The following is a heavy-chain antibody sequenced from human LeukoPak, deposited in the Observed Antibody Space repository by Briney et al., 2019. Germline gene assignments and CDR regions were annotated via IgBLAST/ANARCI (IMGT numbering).Heavy chain of an antibody. CDR1: GFTFSSYW. J-gene: IGHJ4*02. CDR2: IKQDGSEK. Sequence: GGSLRLSCAASGFTFSSYWMSWVRQAPGKGQEWVANIKQDGSEKYYVDSVKGRFTISRDNAKNSLYLQMNSLRAEDTAVYYCARVMITFGGVIVLFDYWGQGTLVTVSS. V-gene: IGHV3-7*01. CDR3: ARVMITFGGVIVLFDY. D-gene: IGHD3-16*02.